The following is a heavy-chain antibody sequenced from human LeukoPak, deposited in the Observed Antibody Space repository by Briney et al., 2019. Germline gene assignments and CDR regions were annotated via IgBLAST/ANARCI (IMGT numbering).Heavy chain of an antibody. CDR3: ARNWQSRQSYYFDY. CDR1: GYTFTRYD. Sequence: ASVKVSCKASGYTFTRYDINWVRQATGQGLEWMGWMNPNSGHTAYAQKFQGRVTITRNTSISTAYMELSSLRSEDTAVYYCARNWQSRQSYYFDYWGQGTLVTVSS. CDR2: MNPNSGHT. D-gene: IGHD1-1*01. J-gene: IGHJ4*02. V-gene: IGHV1-8*03.